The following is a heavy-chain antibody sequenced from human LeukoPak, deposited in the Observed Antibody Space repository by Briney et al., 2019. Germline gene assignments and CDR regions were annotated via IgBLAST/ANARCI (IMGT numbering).Heavy chain of an antibody. V-gene: IGHV3-74*01. Sequence: GGSLRLSCAASGLTFSDFWMHWVRQPPGKGLVWVALVKGDGRTTIYADSVKGRFTISRDNAKNTLYLQMNSLRANDSGVYYCATGHSYGYDYWGQGVLVTVSS. CDR1: GLTFSDFW. D-gene: IGHD5-18*01. CDR2: VKGDGRTT. J-gene: IGHJ4*02. CDR3: ATGHSYGYDY.